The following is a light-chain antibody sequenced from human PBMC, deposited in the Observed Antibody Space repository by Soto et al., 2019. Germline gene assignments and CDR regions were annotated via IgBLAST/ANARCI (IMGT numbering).Light chain of an antibody. V-gene: IGKV3-20*01. J-gene: IGKJ1*01. CDR2: GAS. CDR3: QQYGSSPRT. CDR1: QSVSNNY. Sequence: EIVLTQSPGTLSLSPGERATLSCRASQSVSNNYLAWYQQKPGQAPRLLNYGASGRATGIPDRFSGSGSGTDFILTISRLEPEDFVVYYCQQYGSSPRTFGQGTKVEIK.